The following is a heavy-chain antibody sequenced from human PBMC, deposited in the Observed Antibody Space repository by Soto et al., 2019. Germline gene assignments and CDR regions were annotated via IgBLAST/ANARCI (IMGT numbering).Heavy chain of an antibody. CDR2: INHSGST. V-gene: IGHV4-34*01. Sequence: SETLSLTCAVYGGSFSGYYWSWIRQPPGKGLEWIGEINHSGSTNYNPSLKSRVTISVDTSKNQFSLKLGSGTAADPAVYYCATTYSSSWYFDYWGQGTLVTVSS. CDR3: ATTYSSSWYFDY. J-gene: IGHJ4*02. CDR1: GGSFSGYY. D-gene: IGHD6-13*01.